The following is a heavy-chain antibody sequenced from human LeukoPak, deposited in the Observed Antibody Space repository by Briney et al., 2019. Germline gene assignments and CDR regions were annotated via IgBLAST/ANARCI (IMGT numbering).Heavy chain of an antibody. CDR3: ATSGSDILTGYYPAHDFDY. D-gene: IGHD3-9*01. V-gene: IGHV4-39*01. CDR1: GRSIISSGYF. Sequence: PSETLSLTCTVPGRSIISSGYFWGWIRQPPGKGLEWIGSIYYSGSTYYNPSLKSRVTISVDTSKNQFSLKLSSVTAADTAVYYCATSGSDILTGYYPAHDFDYWGQGTLVTVSS. CDR2: IYYSGST. J-gene: IGHJ4*02.